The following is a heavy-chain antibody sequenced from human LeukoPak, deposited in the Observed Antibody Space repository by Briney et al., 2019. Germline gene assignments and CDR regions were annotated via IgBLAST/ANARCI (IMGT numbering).Heavy chain of an antibody. Sequence: SVKVSCKASGGTFSSYAISWVRQAPGQELEWMGRMIPIFGTANYAQKFQGRVTITTDESTSTAYMELSSLRSEDTAVYYCARGHDYGGNDHNWFDPWGQGTLVTVSS. CDR2: MIPIFGTA. J-gene: IGHJ5*02. CDR1: GGTFSSYA. CDR3: ARGHDYGGNDHNWFDP. D-gene: IGHD4-23*01. V-gene: IGHV1-69*05.